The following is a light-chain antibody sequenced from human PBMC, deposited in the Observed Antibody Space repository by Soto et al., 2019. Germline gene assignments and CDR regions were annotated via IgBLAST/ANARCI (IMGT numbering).Light chain of an antibody. J-gene: IGKJ1*01. CDR1: QSISSW. CDR2: STS. Sequence: DIQMTQSPSALSASVGDRATITCRASQSISSWLAWYQQKPGKAHNLLIYSTSTLQSGVQSRFSGSGSGTDFTLTINSLQPEDFATYYCKQAYDIPRTFGQGTKVDIK. CDR3: KQAYDIPRT. V-gene: IGKV1-39*01.